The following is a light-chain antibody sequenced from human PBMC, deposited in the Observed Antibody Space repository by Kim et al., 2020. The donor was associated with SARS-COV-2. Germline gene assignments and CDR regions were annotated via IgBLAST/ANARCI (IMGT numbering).Light chain of an antibody. J-gene: IGLJ3*02. CDR1: TGPLAGGHY. CDR3: VPFYNGPRV. V-gene: IGLV7-46*01. CDR2: DTH. Sequence: PGGTVNLTCSSRTGPLAGGHYPYWFQQRPGQAPRALIYDTHLKYSWTPARFSGSLLGGKAALTLSGAQPEDEADYYCVPFYNGPRVFGGGTKLTVL.